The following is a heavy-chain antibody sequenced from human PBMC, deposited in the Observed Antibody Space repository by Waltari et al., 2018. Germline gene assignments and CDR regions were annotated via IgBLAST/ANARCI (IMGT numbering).Heavy chain of an antibody. D-gene: IGHD2-2*01. CDR3: AKDPWVKYCSSTSCYDYYYYGMDV. CDR2: ISGSGGST. J-gene: IGHJ6*02. CDR1: GFTFSSYA. V-gene: IGHV3-23*01. Sequence: EVQRLESGGGLVQPGGSLRLSCAASGFTFSSYAMSWVRQAPGKGLEWVSAISGSGGSTYYADSMKGRFTISRDNSKNTLYLQMNSLRAEDTAVYYCAKDPWVKYCSSTSCYDYYYYGMDVWGQGTTVTVSS.